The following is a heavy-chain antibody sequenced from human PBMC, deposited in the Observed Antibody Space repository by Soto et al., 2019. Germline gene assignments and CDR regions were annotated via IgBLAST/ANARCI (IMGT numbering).Heavy chain of an antibody. J-gene: IGHJ4*02. V-gene: IGHV3-23*01. CDR3: ARTLRAYSGYPDY. D-gene: IGHD5-12*01. Sequence: EVQLLESGGGLVQPRGSLRLSCAASGFTFSSYAMSWVRQAPGKGLEWVSGISGSGGSTYYADSVKGRFTISRDNSKNTRYLQMHSLRAEDTAVYHCARTLRAYSGYPDYWGQGTLVTVSS. CDR1: GFTFSSYA. CDR2: ISGSGGST.